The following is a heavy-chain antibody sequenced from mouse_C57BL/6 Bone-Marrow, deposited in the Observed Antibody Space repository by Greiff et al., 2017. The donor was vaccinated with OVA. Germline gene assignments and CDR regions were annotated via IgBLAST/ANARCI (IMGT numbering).Heavy chain of an antibody. D-gene: IGHD1-1*01. Sequence: QVQLQQPGAELVKPGASVKLSCKASGYTFTSYWMQWVKQRPGQGLEWIGEIATSDSYTNYNHKFKGKATLTVATSSSTAYMQLSSLTSEDSAVYYCAVVVPDDWGQGTTLTVSS. CDR2: IATSDSYT. CDR3: AVVVPDD. V-gene: IGHV1-50*01. CDR1: GYTFTSYW. J-gene: IGHJ2*01.